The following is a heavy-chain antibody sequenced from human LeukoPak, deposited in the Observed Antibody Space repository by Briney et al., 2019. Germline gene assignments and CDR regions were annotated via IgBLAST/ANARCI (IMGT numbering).Heavy chain of an antibody. Sequence: GGSLRLSCAASGFTFSSYEMNWVRQAPGKGLEWVSYISSSGSTIYYADSVKGRFTISRDNAKNSLYLQMNSLRAEDTAVYYCARDSPRYYYYYYMDVWGKGTTVTVSS. CDR3: ARDSPRYYYYYYMDV. V-gene: IGHV3-48*03. CDR1: GFTFSSYE. CDR2: ISSSGSTI. J-gene: IGHJ6*03.